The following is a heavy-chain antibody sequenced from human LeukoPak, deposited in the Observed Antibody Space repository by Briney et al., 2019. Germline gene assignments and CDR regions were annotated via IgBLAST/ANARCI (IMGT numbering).Heavy chain of an antibody. D-gene: IGHD1-7*01. V-gene: IGHV4-39*01. CDR1: GGSDSSSSSY. CDR3: VRQNSDYYYYYLDV. J-gene: IGHJ6*03. CDR2: VYYSGTT. Sequence: SETLSLTCTVSGGSDSSSSSYWAWIRQPPGRGLEWIGSVYYSGTTYYNTSLESRVTISEDTSRNRFSLMLSSVTAADTAVYYCVRQNSDYYYYYLDVWGEGTTVIVSS.